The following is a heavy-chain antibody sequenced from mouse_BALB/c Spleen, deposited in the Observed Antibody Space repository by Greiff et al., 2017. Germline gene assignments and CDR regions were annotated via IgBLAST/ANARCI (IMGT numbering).Heavy chain of an antibody. V-gene: IGHV1-69*02. CDR2: IDPSDSET. Sequence: QVQLQQPGAELVKPGAPVKLSCKASGYTFTSYWMNWVKQRPGRGLEWIGRIDPSDSETHYNQKFKDKATLTVDKSSSTAYIQLSSLTSEDSAVYYCARSYGSSGDWYFDVWGAGTTVTVSS. D-gene: IGHD1-1*01. CDR1: GYTFTSYW. J-gene: IGHJ1*01. CDR3: ARSYGSSGDWYFDV.